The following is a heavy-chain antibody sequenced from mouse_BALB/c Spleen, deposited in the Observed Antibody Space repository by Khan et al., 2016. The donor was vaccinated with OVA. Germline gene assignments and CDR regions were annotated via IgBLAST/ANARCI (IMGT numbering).Heavy chain of an antibody. CDR1: GYTFTNYG. V-gene: IGHV9-3-1*01. CDR2: INTYTGEP. J-gene: IGHJ4*01. Sequence: QIQLVQSGPELKKPGETVKISCKASGYTFTNYGMNWVKQAPGKGLKWMGWINTYTGEPTYADDFKGRFAFSLETSASTAYLQINNLKNEDTATYVCVREVGYLYAMDYWGQGTSVTVSS. CDR3: VREVGYLYAMDY.